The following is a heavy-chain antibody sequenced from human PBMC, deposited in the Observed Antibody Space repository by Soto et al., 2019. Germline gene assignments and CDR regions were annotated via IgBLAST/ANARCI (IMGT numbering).Heavy chain of an antibody. Sequence: ASVKVSCKASGYTSTSYYMHWVRQAPGQGLEWMGIINPSGGSTSYAQKFQGRVTMTRDTSTSTVYMELSSLRSEDTAVYYCASLNYYGSGSYQAGAFDIWGQGTMVTVS. V-gene: IGHV1-46*01. J-gene: IGHJ3*02. CDR2: INPSGGST. CDR3: ASLNYYGSGSYQAGAFDI. D-gene: IGHD3-10*01. CDR1: GYTSTSYY.